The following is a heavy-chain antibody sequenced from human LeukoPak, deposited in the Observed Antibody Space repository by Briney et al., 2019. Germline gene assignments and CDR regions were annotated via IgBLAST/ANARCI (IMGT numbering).Heavy chain of an antibody. J-gene: IGHJ1*01. D-gene: IGHD5-18*01. Sequence: ASVKVSCKASGYTFTGYYMHWVRQAPGQGLEWMGWINPNSGGTNYAQKFQGRVTMTRDTSISTAYMELSRLRSDETAVYYCARASVDTAMDEYFQHWGQGTLVTVSS. CDR3: ARASVDTAMDEYFQH. CDR2: INPNSGGT. CDR1: GYTFTGYY. V-gene: IGHV1-2*02.